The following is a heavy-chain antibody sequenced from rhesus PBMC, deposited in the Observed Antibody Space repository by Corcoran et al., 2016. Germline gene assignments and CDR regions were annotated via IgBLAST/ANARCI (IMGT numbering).Heavy chain of an antibody. V-gene: IGHV4S10*01. Sequence: QVQLQESGPGVVKPSETLSLTCAVSGGSISDNYRWNWIRQPPGKGLEWIGYIHGSGTSTNYNPSLKSRVTISKDTSKNQFSLKLSSVTAADTAVYYCARDPPGAGTTLGYWGQGVLVTVSS. CDR2: IHGSGTST. J-gene: IGHJ4*01. CDR3: ARDPPGAGTTLGY. D-gene: IGHD1-20*01. CDR1: GGSISDNYR.